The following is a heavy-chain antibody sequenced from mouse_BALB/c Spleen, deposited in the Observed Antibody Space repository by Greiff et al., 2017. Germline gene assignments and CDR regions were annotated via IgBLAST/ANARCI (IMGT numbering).Heavy chain of an antibody. CDR3: ARRGSHYAMDY. V-gene: IGHV1-4*02. Sequence: VQLQQSAAELARPGASVKMSCKASGYTFTSYTMHWVKQRPGQGLEWIGYINPSSGYTEYNQKFKDETTLTADKSSSTAYMQLSSLTSEDSAVYYCARRGSHYAMDYWGQGTSVTVSS. J-gene: IGHJ4*01. CDR2: INPSSGYT. CDR1: GYTFTSYT.